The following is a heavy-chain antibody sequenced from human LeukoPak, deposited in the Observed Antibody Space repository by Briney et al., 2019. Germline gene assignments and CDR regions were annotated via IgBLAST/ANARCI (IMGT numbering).Heavy chain of an antibody. CDR1: GYSISSGYY. V-gene: IGHV4-38-2*02. J-gene: IGHJ5*02. Sequence: SETLSLTCTVSGYSISSGYYWGWIRQPPGKGLEWIGIIYHSGRTDYNPSLKSRVTISVDTSKNQFSLKLSSVTAADTAVYYCARGLCSGGSCYVARWLRNINREKKTNWFDPWGQGTLVTVSS. CDR3: ARGLCSGGSCYVARWLRNINREKKTNWFDP. D-gene: IGHD2-15*01. CDR2: IYHSGRT.